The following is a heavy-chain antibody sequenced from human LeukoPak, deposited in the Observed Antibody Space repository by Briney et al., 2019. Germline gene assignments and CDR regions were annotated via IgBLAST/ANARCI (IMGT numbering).Heavy chain of an antibody. J-gene: IGHJ4*02. D-gene: IGHD6-19*01. CDR1: GGSFSGYY. CDR3: ARRGRAVAANY. Sequence: PSETLSLTCAVYGGSFSGYYWSWIRQPPGKGLEWIGEINHSGSTNYNPSLKSRVTISVDTSKNQFSLKLSSVTAADTAVYYCARRGRAVAANYWGQGTLVTVSS. CDR2: INHSGST. V-gene: IGHV4-34*01.